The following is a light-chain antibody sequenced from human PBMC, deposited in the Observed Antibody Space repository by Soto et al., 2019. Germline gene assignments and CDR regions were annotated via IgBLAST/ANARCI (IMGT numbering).Light chain of an antibody. CDR2: DAS. J-gene: IGKJ5*01. V-gene: IGKV3-11*01. CDR1: QSFNSIY. Sequence: EIVLTQSPGTLSLSPGERATLSCRASQSFNSIYLAWYQQKPGQAPRLLIYDASNRATGIPARFSGSGSGTDFTLTISSLEPEDFAVYYCQQRSNWPPSITFGQGTRLEI. CDR3: QQRSNWPPSIT.